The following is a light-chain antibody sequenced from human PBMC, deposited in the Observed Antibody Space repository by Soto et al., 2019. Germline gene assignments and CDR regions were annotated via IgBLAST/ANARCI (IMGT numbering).Light chain of an antibody. CDR3: TSYRRGHLYV. V-gene: IGLV2-14*03. Sequence: QGVRTQPASASWSPGHSITVSCTGISSDVGGSNYVSWYQQHPGKAPRLIIFDVNNRPSGVSPRFSGSKSGNTASLTISGLQAEDEAHYFCTSYRRGHLYVFGTGTKVTVL. J-gene: IGLJ1*01. CDR1: SSDVGGSNY. CDR2: DVN.